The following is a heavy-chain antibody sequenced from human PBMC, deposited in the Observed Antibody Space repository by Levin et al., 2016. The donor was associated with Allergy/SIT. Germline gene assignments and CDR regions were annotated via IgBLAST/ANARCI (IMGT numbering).Heavy chain of an antibody. CDR1: GFPFTMFA. CDR3: AKSLQGRPYADTAMDRLFEF. Sequence: GGSLRLSCSASGFPFTMFAMTWVRQAPGQGLEWVSSISYSGDRTYYAESVRGRFTISRDNSKNALFLETDSLRAEDTALYYCAKSLQGRPYADTAMDRLFEFGGQGTLVTVSS. CDR2: ISYSGDRT. J-gene: IGHJ4*02. V-gene: IGHV3-23*01. D-gene: IGHD5-18*01.